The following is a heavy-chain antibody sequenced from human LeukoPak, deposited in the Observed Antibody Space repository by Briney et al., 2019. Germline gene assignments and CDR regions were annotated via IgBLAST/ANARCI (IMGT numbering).Heavy chain of an antibody. CDR2: IYHSGGT. CDR3: ARTLSEMHFDY. Sequence: PSETLSLTCSVSGYSISSAYYWGWIRQPPGKGLEWIATIYHSGGTFYNPSLKSRVTISVDTSMNQFSLHLHSVTPDDTAVYYCARTLSEMHFDYWGQGSLVTVTS. CDR1: GYSISSAYY. J-gene: IGHJ4*02. D-gene: IGHD5-24*01. V-gene: IGHV4-38-2*02.